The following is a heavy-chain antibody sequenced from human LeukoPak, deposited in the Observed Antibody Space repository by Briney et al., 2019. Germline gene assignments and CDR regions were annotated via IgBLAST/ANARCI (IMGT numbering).Heavy chain of an antibody. CDR3: AKLTLPHHESGYLDY. CDR2: IYPGDSDT. CDR1: GYRFTKSW. J-gene: IGHJ4*02. Sequence: GESLKISCKGSGYRFTKSWIGWVRQMPGKGLEWMGIIYPGDSDTRYSPSFQGQVTISADKSISTAYLQWSSLKASDTAMYYCAKLTLPHHESGYLDYWGQGTLVTVSS. D-gene: IGHD3-3*01. V-gene: IGHV5-51*01.